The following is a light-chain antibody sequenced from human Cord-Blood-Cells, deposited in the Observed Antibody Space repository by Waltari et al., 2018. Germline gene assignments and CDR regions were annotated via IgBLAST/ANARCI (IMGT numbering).Light chain of an antibody. J-gene: IGLJ3*02. V-gene: IGLV3-19*01. Sequence: SSELTQDPAVSVALGQTVRITCQGDSLRSYYASWYQQKPGQAPVLVIYGKNNRPSGITERFSGSSSGNTASLTITGAQAEDEADYYCNSRDSSGNHWVFGGGTKLTVL. CDR1: SLRSYY. CDR2: GKN. CDR3: NSRDSSGNHWV.